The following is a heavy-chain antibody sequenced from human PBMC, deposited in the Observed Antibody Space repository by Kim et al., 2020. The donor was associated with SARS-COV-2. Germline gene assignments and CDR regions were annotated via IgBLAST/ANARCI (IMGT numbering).Heavy chain of an antibody. CDR3: ARDYDILTGYYPSVSGFDY. D-gene: IGHD3-9*01. CDR1: GFTFSSYA. J-gene: IGHJ4*02. CDR2: ISGSGGST. V-gene: IGHV3-23*01. Sequence: GGSLRLSCAASGFTFSSYAMSWVRQAPGKGLEWVSAISGSGGSTYYADSVKGRFTISRDNSKNTLYLQMNSLRAEDTAVYYCARDYDILTGYYPSVSGFDYWGQGTLVTVSS.